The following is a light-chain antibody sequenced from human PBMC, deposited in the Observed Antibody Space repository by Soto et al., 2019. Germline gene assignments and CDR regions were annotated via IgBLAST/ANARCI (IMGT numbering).Light chain of an antibody. Sequence: QSVLTQPASVSGSPGQSITISCTGTSSDVGGYNYVSWYQQHPGKAPKLMIYEVSNRPSGVSNRFSGSKSGNTASLTISGLQAEDEADYYCCAYVGARSYVFGPGTKVTV. J-gene: IGLJ1*01. CDR1: SSDVGGYNY. CDR3: CAYVGARSYV. V-gene: IGLV2-14*01. CDR2: EVS.